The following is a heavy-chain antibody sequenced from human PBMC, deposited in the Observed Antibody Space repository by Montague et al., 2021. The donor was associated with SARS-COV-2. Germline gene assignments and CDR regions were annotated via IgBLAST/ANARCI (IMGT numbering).Heavy chain of an antibody. CDR1: GFTVSDNY. CDR3: AGGASGYDRVIDF. D-gene: IGHD5-12*01. CDR2: IYSGGTT. Sequence: SLRLSCAASGFTVSDNYMSWVRQAPGKGLEWVSVIYSGGTTYYADSVKGRFTISRDNSKNTLYLQMNSLGPEDTAVYYCAGGASGYDRVIDFWGQGTLVTVSS. J-gene: IGHJ4*02. V-gene: IGHV3-66*02.